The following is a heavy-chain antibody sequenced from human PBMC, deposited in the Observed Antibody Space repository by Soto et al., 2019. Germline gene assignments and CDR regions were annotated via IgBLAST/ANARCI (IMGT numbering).Heavy chain of an antibody. CDR1: GFTFSSYA. D-gene: IGHD5-12*01. V-gene: IGHV3-30-3*01. CDR2: ISYDGSNK. Sequence: PGGSLRLSCAASGFTFSSYAMHWVRQAPGKGLEWVAVISYDGSNKYYADSVKGRFTISRDNSKNTLYLQMNSLRAEDTAVYYCASPLVAHTNAASFDYWGQGTLVTVSS. J-gene: IGHJ4*02. CDR3: ASPLVAHTNAASFDY.